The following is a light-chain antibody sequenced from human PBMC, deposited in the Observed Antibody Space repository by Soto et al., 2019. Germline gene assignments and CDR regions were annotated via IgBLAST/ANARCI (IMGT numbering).Light chain of an antibody. CDR2: AAS. CDR3: TKYNRGPWT. CDR1: QGISNF. V-gene: IGKV1-27*01. Sequence: DIPMTQSPSSLSASVGDRVTITCRASQGISNFLAWHQQKPGKVPKLLIYAASTLQSGVPSRFSGSGSGTDFTLTITSLQPEDVATYYWTKYNRGPWTFGQGTKVEIK. J-gene: IGKJ1*01.